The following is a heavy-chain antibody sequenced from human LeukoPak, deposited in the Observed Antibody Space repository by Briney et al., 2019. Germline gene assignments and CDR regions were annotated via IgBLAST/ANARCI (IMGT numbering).Heavy chain of an antibody. Sequence: PGGSLRLSCAASGFTFSSYGMSWVRQAPGKGLEWVSAISGSGGSTYYADSVKGRFTISRDNSKNTLYLQMNSLRAEDTAVYYCLRCSSTSCYANPFDYWGQGTLVTVSS. J-gene: IGHJ4*02. CDR2: ISGSGGST. D-gene: IGHD2-2*01. CDR1: GFTFSSYG. V-gene: IGHV3-23*01. CDR3: LRCSSTSCYANPFDY.